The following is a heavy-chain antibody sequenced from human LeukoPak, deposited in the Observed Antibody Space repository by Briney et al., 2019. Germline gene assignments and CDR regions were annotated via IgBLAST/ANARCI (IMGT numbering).Heavy chain of an antibody. V-gene: IGHV3-30*18. CDR1: GFTFSSYG. J-gene: IGHJ4*02. CDR2: ISYDGSNK. D-gene: IGHD6-6*01. Sequence: GGSLRLSCAASGFTFSSYGMHWVRQAPGKGLEWVAVISYDGSNKYYADSVKGRFTISRDNSKNTLYLQMNSLRAEDTAVYYCVKDFGYSSSPDYWGQGTLVTVSS. CDR3: VKDFGYSSSPDY.